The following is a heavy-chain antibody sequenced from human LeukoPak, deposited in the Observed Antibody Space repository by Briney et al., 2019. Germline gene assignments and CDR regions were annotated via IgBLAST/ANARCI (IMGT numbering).Heavy chain of an antibody. Sequence: GRSLRLSCAASGFTFSSYAMHWVRQAPGKGLEWVAVISYDGSNKYYADSVKGRFTISRDNSKNTLYLQMDSLRAEDTAVYYCARDPDYDFWSGPRGDWFDPWGQGTLVTVSS. CDR2: ISYDGSNK. V-gene: IGHV3-30-3*01. CDR3: ARDPDYDFWSGPRGDWFDP. D-gene: IGHD3-3*01. J-gene: IGHJ5*02. CDR1: GFTFSSYA.